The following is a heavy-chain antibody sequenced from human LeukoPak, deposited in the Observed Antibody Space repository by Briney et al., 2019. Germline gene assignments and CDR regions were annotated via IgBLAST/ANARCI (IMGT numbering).Heavy chain of an antibody. CDR3: ARLSEDRERGGFYFDF. D-gene: IGHD3-16*01. J-gene: IGHJ4*02. CDR1: GVSFSSSPYL. V-gene: IGHV4-39*07. Sequence: SETLSLTCTVSGVSFSSSPYLWGWIRQAPGKGLEWIGSTFDSWTTYYNPSLKSRVTLSVDTSKNQFSLRLTSVTAADTAVYYCARLSEDRERGGFYFDFWGQGTLVTVSS. CDR2: TFDSWTT.